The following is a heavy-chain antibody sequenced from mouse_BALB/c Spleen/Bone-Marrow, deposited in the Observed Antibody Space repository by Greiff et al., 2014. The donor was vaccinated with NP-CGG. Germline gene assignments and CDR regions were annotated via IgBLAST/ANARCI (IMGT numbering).Heavy chain of an antibody. CDR3: ATLTGTFDY. CDR2: IDPANGYT. V-gene: IGHV14-3*02. D-gene: IGHD4-1*01. CDR1: GFNIKDTY. J-gene: IGHJ2*01. Sequence: EVQLQQSGAALVKPGASVTLSCTASGFNIKDTYMNWVTQRAEQGLEWIGRIDPANGYTEYDPKFQGKATIIADTSSNTAYLQLGSLTSEDTAVYYCATLTGTFDYWAQGTTLTVYS.